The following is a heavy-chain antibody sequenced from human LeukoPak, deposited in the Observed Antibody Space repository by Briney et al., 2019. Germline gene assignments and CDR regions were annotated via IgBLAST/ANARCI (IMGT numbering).Heavy chain of an antibody. D-gene: IGHD1-26*01. CDR3: AKAFRIVGIGNPDDAFDV. Sequence: PGGSLRLSCAASGFTFNKYAMNWVRRPPGKGLEWVSSIAGTGGSTYYADSVKGRFTLSRDNSENTLYLQLNSLRAEDSGIYYCAKAFRIVGIGNPDDAFDVWGQGTVVTVS. J-gene: IGHJ3*01. CDR1: GFTFNKYA. V-gene: IGHV3-23*01. CDR2: IAGTGGST.